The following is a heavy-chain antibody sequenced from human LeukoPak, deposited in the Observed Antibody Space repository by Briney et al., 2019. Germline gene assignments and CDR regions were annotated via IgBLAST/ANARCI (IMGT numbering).Heavy chain of an antibody. J-gene: IGHJ4*02. Sequence: PGGSLRLSCAASGFTFSSYWMHWVRQAPGKGLVWVSRINSDGSSTSYADSVKGRFTISRDNAKNTLYLQMNSLRAEDTAVYYCARGDYYGSGNSGGDYWGQGTLVTVSS. CDR1: GFTFSSYW. CDR3: ARGDYYGSGNSGGDY. CDR2: INSDGSST. D-gene: IGHD3-10*01. V-gene: IGHV3-74*01.